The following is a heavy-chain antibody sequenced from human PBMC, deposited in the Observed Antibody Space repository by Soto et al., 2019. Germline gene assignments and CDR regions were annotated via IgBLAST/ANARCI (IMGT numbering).Heavy chain of an antibody. CDR1: GFTFSSYS. V-gene: IGHV3-48*02. CDR2: ISSSSSTI. D-gene: IGHD3-3*01. J-gene: IGHJ6*02. Sequence: PGGSLRLSCAASGFTFSSYSMNWVRQAPGKGLEWVSYISSSSSTIYYADSAKGRFTISRDNAKNSLYLQMNSLRDEDTAVYYCARVDYDFWSGYFFFHYGMDVWGQGTTVTVSS. CDR3: ARVDYDFWSGYFFFHYGMDV.